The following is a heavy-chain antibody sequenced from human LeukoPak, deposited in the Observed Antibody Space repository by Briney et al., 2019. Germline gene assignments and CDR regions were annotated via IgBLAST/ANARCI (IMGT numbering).Heavy chain of an antibody. V-gene: IGHV4-34*01. J-gene: IGHJ6*03. CDR3: ARRWNYGRNYYIDV. D-gene: IGHD1-7*01. Sequence: SETLSLTCAVSSGSFSDYSWAWIRQPPGKGLEWIGEINDSGRTNYNPSLMSRVTVSVDTSKKQFSLRLTSVTATDTAVYYCARRWNYGRNYYIDVWGKGATVSVSS. CDR1: SGSFSDYS. CDR2: INDSGRT.